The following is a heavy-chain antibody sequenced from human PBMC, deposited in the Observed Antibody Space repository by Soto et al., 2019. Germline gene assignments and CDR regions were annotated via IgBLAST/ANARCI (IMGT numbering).Heavy chain of an antibody. V-gene: IGHV1-69*13. CDR1: GGTFSSYA. CDR3: AQCGGDCYAPDY. CDR2: IIPIFGTA. Sequence: VKVSCKASGGTFSSYAISWVRQAPGQGLEWMGGIIPIFGTANYAQKFQGRVTITADESTSTAYMELSSLRSEDTAVYYCAQCGGDCYAPDYWGQGTLVTVSS. D-gene: IGHD2-21*02. J-gene: IGHJ4*02.